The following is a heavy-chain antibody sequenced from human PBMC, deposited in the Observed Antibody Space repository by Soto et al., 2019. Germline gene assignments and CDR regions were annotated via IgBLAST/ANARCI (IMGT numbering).Heavy chain of an antibody. J-gene: IGHJ6*03. Sequence: ASVKASCKASGYTITSYDINWVRQATGQGHEQMGWMNPNSGNTGYAQKVQGRVTMTRNTSISTAYMELSSLRSEDTAVYYCARVPGIAPAAYYYYMDVCGKGTTVTVSS. CDR2: MNPNSGNT. D-gene: IGHD6-13*01. CDR1: GYTITSYD. V-gene: IGHV1-8*01. CDR3: ARVPGIAPAAYYYYMDV.